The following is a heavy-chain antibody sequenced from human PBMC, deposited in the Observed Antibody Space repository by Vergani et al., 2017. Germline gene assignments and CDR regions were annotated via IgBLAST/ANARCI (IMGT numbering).Heavy chain of an antibody. CDR2: ISYDGSNK. CDR1: GFTFSSYA. V-gene: IGHV3-30-3*01. J-gene: IGHJ6*02. CDR3: AREREPSVHIAAAVYYYYGIDV. D-gene: IGHD6-13*01. Sequence: VQLLESGGGLVQPGGSLRLSCAASGFTFSSYAMHWVRQAPGKGLEWVAVISYDGSNKYYADSVKGRFTISRDNSKTPLYLQMNSRRAEDTAVYYCAREREPSVHIAAAVYYYYGIDVWGQGTTVTVSS.